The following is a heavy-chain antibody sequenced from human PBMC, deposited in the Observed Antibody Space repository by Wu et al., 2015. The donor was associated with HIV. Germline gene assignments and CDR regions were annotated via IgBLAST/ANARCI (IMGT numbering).Heavy chain of an antibody. V-gene: IGHV1-2*02. J-gene: IGHJ4*02. D-gene: IGHD3/OR15-3a*01. CDR2: INPNSGDT. CDR3: ARVRTGFDY. Sequence: QVQLVQSGAEVKKPGASVKVSCKASGYTLTDYYMHWVRQAPGQGPEWMGWINPNSGDTKYAQNFQGRVTMTRDTSISTAYMDLTRLRSDDTAVYYCARVRTGFDYWGQGTLVTVSS. CDR1: GYTLTDYY.